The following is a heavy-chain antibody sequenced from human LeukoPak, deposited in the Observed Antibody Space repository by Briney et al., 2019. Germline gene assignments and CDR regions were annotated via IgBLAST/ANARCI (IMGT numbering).Heavy chain of an antibody. CDR2: ISGSGGST. Sequence: GGSLRLSCEVSGFSFSNFAMSWVRQAAGKGLEWVSAISGSGGSTYYAGSVQGRFTISRDNSKNTLYLQMNSLRAEDTAVYYCAKGAMVVVAVASDYWGQGTLVTVSS. J-gene: IGHJ4*02. CDR3: AKGAMVVVAVASDY. CDR1: GFSFSNFA. V-gene: IGHV3-23*01. D-gene: IGHD2-15*01.